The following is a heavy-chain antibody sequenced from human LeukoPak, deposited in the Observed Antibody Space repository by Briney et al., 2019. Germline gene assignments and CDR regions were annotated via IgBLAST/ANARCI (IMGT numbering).Heavy chain of an antibody. CDR1: GYSISSGYY. V-gene: IGHV4-38-2*02. J-gene: IGHJ6*03. CDR2: IYHSGST. CDR3: ARVSRSSSWYFYYMDV. Sequence: PSETLSLTCTVSGYSISSGYYWGWIRQPPGKGLEWIGSIYHSGSTYYNTSLKSRVTISVDTSKNQFSLKLSSVTAADTAVYYCARVSRSSSWYFYYMDVWGKGTTVTISS. D-gene: IGHD6-13*01.